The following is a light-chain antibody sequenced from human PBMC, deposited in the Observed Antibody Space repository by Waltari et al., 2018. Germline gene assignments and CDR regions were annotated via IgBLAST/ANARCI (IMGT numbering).Light chain of an antibody. J-gene: IGKJ3*01. CDR2: GAS. V-gene: IGKV3-20*01. Sequence: FGLTQSPGTLSLSPGERATLSCRPRQSVRNSYLAWYQQKPGQAPRHLIYGASSRATDIPDRFSGSGSGTDFTLTISRLGPEDFALYYCQQYGTSPFTFGPGTKVDIK. CDR3: QQYGTSPFT. CDR1: QSVRNSY.